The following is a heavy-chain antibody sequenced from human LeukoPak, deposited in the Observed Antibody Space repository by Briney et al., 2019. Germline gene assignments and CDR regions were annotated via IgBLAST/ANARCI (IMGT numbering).Heavy chain of an antibody. Sequence: GGYLRLSCAASGFTFSSYSMNWVRQAPGKGLEWVSYIGSSSTTIYYADSVKGRFTISRDNAKNTLYLEMNSLRAGDTAVYYCARGRSPDYWYFDLWGRGTLVTVSS. CDR3: ARGRSPDYWYFDL. CDR1: GFTFSSYS. CDR2: IGSSSTTI. J-gene: IGHJ2*01. V-gene: IGHV3-48*04.